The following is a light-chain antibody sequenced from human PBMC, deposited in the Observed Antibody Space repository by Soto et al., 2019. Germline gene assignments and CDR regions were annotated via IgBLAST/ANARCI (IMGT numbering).Light chain of an antibody. CDR1: QSISSY. Sequence: VGDRVTLTCRASQSISSYLNWYQQKPGKAPKLLIYAASSLQSGVPSRFSGSGSGTDFTLTISSLQPEDFATYYCQQSYSTASITFGQGTRLEIK. J-gene: IGKJ5*01. CDR2: AAS. V-gene: IGKV1-39*01. CDR3: QQSYSTASIT.